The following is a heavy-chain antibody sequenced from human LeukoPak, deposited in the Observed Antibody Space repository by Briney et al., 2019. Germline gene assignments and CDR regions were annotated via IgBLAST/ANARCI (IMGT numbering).Heavy chain of an antibody. CDR1: GYTFISYD. V-gene: IGHV1-2*06. CDR3: ARDLSGPNPLDY. J-gene: IGHJ4*02. CDR2: IHPNSGDT. Sequence: ASVKVSCKASGYTFISYDINWVRQAPGQGLEWMGRIHPNSGDTIYAQKFQGRVTMTRDTSIHTAYMELGSLTSDDTAIYYCARDLSGPNPLDYWGQGTLVTVTS.